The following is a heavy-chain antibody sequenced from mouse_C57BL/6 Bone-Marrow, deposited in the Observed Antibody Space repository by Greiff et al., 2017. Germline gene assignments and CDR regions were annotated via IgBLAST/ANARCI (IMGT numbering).Heavy chain of an antibody. J-gene: IGHJ4*01. V-gene: IGHV1-82*01. CDR3: ARSGLGLGFWLLHYYTTDY. Sequence: QVQLQQSGPELVKPGASVKISCKASGYAFSSSWMNWVKQRPGKGLEWIGRIYPGDGDTNYNGKFKGKATLTADKSSSTAYMQLSSLTSEDSAVYFCARSGLGLGFWLLHYYTTDYWGQGTSVTVSS. D-gene: IGHD2-3*01. CDR2: IYPGDGDT. CDR1: GYAFSSSW.